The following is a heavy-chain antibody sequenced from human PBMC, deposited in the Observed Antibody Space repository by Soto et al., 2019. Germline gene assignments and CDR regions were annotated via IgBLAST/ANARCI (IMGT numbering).Heavy chain of an antibody. CDR2: ISSSGSTA. V-gene: IGHV3-48*03. J-gene: IGHJ4*02. Sequence: PGGSPRLSCAASGFTFSRFELHWVRQAPGKGLEWISYISSSGSTAYYASSVEGRFTISRDNANNSVYLQMDSLRAEDTALYYCTRAAWFPYLSFYWGQGALVTVSS. D-gene: IGHD3-10*01. CDR3: TRAAWFPYLSFY. CDR1: GFTFSRFE.